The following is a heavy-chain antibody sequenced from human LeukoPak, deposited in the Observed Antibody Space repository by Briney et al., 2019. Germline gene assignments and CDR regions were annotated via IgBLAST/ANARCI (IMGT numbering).Heavy chain of an antibody. Sequence: GGSLRLSCTASGFTFSNYATSWVRQAPGKGLEWVSTISGSDGSTYYADSVKGRFTISRDNSKNTLYLQMNSLRAEDTAVYYCARSSRRVKYSSGWYLFDYWGQGTLVTVSS. CDR2: ISGSDGST. V-gene: IGHV3-23*01. D-gene: IGHD6-19*01. J-gene: IGHJ4*02. CDR1: GFTFSNYA. CDR3: ARSSRRVKYSSGWYLFDY.